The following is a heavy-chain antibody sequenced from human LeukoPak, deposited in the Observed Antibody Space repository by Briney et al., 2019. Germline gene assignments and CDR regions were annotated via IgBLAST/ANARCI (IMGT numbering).Heavy chain of an antibody. J-gene: IGHJ4*02. V-gene: IGHV4-31*01. CDR2: IYYSGST. D-gene: IGHD2-15*01. CDR1: GGSISSGGYY. Sequence: PSETLSLTCTVSGGSISSGGYYWSWIRQHPGKGLEWIGYIYYSGSTYYNPSLKSQVTISVDTSKNQFSLKLSSVTAADTAVYYCARVDIVVVVAATRNFDYWGQGTLVTVSS. CDR3: ARVDIVVVVAATRNFDY.